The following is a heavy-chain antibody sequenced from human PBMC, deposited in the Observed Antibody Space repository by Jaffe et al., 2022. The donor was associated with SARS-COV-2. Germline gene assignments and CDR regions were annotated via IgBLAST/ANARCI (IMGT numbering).Heavy chain of an antibody. CDR3: ARESEGIGWYTGDKYSCDI. CDR2: IYTTGST. J-gene: IGHJ3*02. D-gene: IGHD6-19*01. Sequence: QVQLQESGPGLVKPSQTLSLTCTVSGGSISSGSYYWSWIRQPAGKGLEYIGRIYTTGSTNYNPSLKSRVTISRDTSKNQFSLMLRSVTAADTAVYYCARESEGIGWYTGDKYSCDIWGQGTLVTVSS. CDR1: GGSISSGSYY. V-gene: IGHV4-61*02.